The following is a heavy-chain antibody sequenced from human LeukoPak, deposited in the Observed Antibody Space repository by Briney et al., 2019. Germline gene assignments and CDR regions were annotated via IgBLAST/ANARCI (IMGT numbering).Heavy chain of an antibody. Sequence: SETLSLTCAVYGGSFSGYYWSWIRQPPGKGLEWIGYIYYSGSTYYNPSLKSRVTISVDTSKNQFSLKLSSVTAADTAVYYCARVLTILSSGYYAENWGQGTLVTVSS. CDR2: IYYSGST. D-gene: IGHD3-22*01. J-gene: IGHJ4*02. CDR1: GGSFSGYY. CDR3: ARVLTILSSGYYAEN. V-gene: IGHV4-34*09.